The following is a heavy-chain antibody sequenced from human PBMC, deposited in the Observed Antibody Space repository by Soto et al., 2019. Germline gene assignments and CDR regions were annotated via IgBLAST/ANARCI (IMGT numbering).Heavy chain of an antibody. CDR1: GFTFNSYA. Sequence: GGSLRLSCAASGFTFNSYAMSWVRQAPGKGLEWVSTIIGSGGSTYYADSVKGRFTISRDNSKNTLYLQMNSLRAEDTAVYYCAKDGPTYYYDSSGYSDYWGQGTLVTVSS. D-gene: IGHD3-22*01. CDR3: AKDGPTYYYDSSGYSDY. V-gene: IGHV3-23*01. CDR2: IIGSGGST. J-gene: IGHJ4*02.